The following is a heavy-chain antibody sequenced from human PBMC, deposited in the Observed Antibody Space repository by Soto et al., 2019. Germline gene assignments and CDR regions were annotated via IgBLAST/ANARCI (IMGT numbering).Heavy chain of an antibody. CDR2: IFYSGPT. CDR1: GDSITSGVHY. V-gene: IGHV4-31*03. D-gene: IGHD3-16*01. CDR3: ARDRVMLTFRRAPEERGCHS. J-gene: IGHJ4*02. Sequence: PSETLSLTCTVSGDSITSGVHYWSWIRQLPGKGLEWIGYIFYSGPTYYNPSLKSRVAISVDTSKNQFSLKLNSVTAADTAVYYCARDRVMLTFRRAPEERGCHSSGPGTPLT.